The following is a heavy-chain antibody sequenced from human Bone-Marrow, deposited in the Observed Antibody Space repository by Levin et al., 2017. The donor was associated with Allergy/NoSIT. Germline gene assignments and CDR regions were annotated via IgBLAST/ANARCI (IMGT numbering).Heavy chain of an antibody. V-gene: IGHV3-30*03. CDR1: GFNFNYYD. J-gene: IGHJ2*01. CDR3: ARDSYSAGVIGSDWHLDI. D-gene: IGHD6-19*01. Sequence: PGESLKISCTASGFNFNYYDMHWVRQAPGKGLEWVAVISFDGSDEYYADSVKGRFIISRDNSKKLLSLQMNTLKSEDTAVYFCARDSYSAGVIGSDWHLDIWGRGTLATVSS. CDR2: ISFDGSDE.